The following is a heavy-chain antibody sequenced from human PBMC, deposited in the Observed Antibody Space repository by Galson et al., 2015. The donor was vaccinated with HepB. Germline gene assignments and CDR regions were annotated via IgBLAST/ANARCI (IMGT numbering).Heavy chain of an antibody. J-gene: IGHJ6*02. Sequence: SLRLSCAASGFTFSDYAMNWVRQAPGKGLEWVSAISGSGDSTYYADSVKGRFTIPRDNSKNTVYLQMNSLRAEDTAVYYCAKDDFWSGYGGGMDVWGQGTTVTVSS. CDR1: GFTFSDYA. D-gene: IGHD3-3*01. V-gene: IGHV3-23*01. CDR2: ISGSGDST. CDR3: AKDDFWSGYGGGMDV.